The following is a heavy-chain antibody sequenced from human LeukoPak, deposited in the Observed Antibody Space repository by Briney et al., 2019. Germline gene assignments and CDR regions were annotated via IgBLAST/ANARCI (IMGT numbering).Heavy chain of an antibody. D-gene: IGHD3-10*01. CDR3: ARDRPYGSGSPDY. Sequence: GGSLRLSCAASGFTFSSYWMSWVRQAPGKGPEWVANIKQDGSEKYYVDSVKGRFTISRDNAKNSLYLQMNSLRAEDTAVYYCARDRPYGSGSPDYWGQGTLVTVSS. V-gene: IGHV3-7*01. CDR2: IKQDGSEK. J-gene: IGHJ4*02. CDR1: GFTFSSYW.